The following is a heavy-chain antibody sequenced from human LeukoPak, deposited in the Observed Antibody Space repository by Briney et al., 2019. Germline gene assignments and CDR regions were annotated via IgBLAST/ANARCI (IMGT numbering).Heavy chain of an antibody. D-gene: IGHD2-15*01. CDR1: GYTFTSYG. Sequence: ASVKVSCKASGYTFTSYGISWVRQAPGQGLEWMGWINAYNGNTNYAQKLQGRVTMTTDTSTSTAYMELRSLRSDDTAVYYCAKAGGYCSGGSCYGGSKDFDYWGQGTLVTVSS. J-gene: IGHJ4*02. CDR3: AKAGGYCSGGSCYGGSKDFDY. CDR2: INAYNGNT. V-gene: IGHV1-18*01.